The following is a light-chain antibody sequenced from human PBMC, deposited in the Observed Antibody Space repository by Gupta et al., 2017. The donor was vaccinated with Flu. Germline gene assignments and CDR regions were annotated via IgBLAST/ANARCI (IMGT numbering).Light chain of an antibody. CDR3: LLSYGRYSWV. CDR1: TGVVTSGHY. J-gene: IGLJ3*02. Sequence: QAVVTQESSLTVCSGGTVTLTCGSSTGVVTSGHYPYWFQQKPGQTPRTLIYDTTNKHSWTPARFSGSLLGGKAALTLSGAQPEDDADYYCLLSYGRYSWVFGGGTKLTVL. CDR2: DTT. V-gene: IGLV7-46*01.